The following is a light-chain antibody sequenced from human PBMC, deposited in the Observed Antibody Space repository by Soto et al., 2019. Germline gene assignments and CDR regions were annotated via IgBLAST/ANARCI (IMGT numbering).Light chain of an antibody. Sequence: DIQMTQSPSTLSASVGDGVTITCRASQSISSWLAWYQQKPGKAPKLLIYDASSLESGVPSRFSGSGSGTEFTLTISSLQPDDFATYYYQQYNAYSTFGQGTKVDIK. V-gene: IGKV1-5*01. CDR2: DAS. CDR3: QQYNAYST. CDR1: QSISSW. J-gene: IGKJ1*01.